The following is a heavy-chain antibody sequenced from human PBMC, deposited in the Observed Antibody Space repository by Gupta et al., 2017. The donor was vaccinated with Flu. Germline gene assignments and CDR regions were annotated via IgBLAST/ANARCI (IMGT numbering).Heavy chain of an antibody. CDR2: ISFDGNIQ. CDR3: EKGGEWELWTGLDS. D-gene: IGHD1-26*01. J-gene: IGHJ5*01. V-gene: IGHV3-30*18. Sequence: RKARGKGLGGVAVISFDGNIQYYSGSVKGRFPVSRDNSNNTLYLQINSLTPDATGVYYCEKGGEWELWTGLDSWGQESRVIVS.